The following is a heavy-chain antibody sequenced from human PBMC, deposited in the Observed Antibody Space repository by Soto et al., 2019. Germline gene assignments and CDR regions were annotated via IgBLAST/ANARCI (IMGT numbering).Heavy chain of an antibody. CDR3: ASTYSTSWYWFDP. J-gene: IGHJ5*02. V-gene: IGHV2-26*04. D-gene: IGHD6-13*01. CDR1: GFSLSNAGLG. Sequence: SGPTLVNPTETLTLACTVWGFSLSNAGLGVSWIRQPPGKALEWLAHIFSNDEKSYSTSLKSRLTISKDTSKSQVVLTMTNMDPVDTATYYCASTYSTSWYWFDPWGQGTLVTVSS. CDR2: IFSNDEK.